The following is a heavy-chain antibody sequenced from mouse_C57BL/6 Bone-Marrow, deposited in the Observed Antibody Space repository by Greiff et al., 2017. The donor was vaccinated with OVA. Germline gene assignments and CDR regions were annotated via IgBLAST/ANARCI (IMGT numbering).Heavy chain of an antibody. Sequence: EVKLLESGAELVRPGASVKLSCTASGFNIKDDYMHWVKQRPEQGLEWIGWIDPENGDTEYASKFQGKATITADTTSNTAVRQLSCVTSEDTAGYYCTTYDNLDYWGQGTTLTVSS. D-gene: IGHD2-3*01. CDR3: TTYDNLDY. CDR1: GFNIKDDY. J-gene: IGHJ2*01. CDR2: IDPENGDT. V-gene: IGHV14-4*01.